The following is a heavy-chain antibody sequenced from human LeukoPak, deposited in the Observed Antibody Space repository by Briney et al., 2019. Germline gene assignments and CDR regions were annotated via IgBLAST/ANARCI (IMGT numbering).Heavy chain of an antibody. J-gene: IGHJ5*02. V-gene: IGHV4-4*07. Sequence: SETLSLTCTVSGGSISSYYWSWIRQPAGKGLEWIGRIYTSGSTNYNPSLKSRVTISVDKSKNQFSLKLSSVTAPDTAVYYCAREGDSSGWYPNWFDPWGQGTLVTVSS. CDR3: AREGDSSGWYPNWFDP. CDR1: GGSISSYY. D-gene: IGHD6-19*01. CDR2: IYTSGST.